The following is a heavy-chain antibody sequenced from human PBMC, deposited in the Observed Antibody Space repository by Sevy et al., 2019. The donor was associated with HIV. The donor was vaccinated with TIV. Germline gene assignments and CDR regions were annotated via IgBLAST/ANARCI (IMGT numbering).Heavy chain of an antibody. CDR3: ATEGRDSSGYYFLYYY. CDR2: ISSRGDII. J-gene: IGHJ4*02. Sequence: GGSVRRSCAASGFTFSSYSMNWVRQAPGKGLEWVSYISSRGDIIYYADSVKGRFTISRDNAKNSLFLQMNSLRDEDTAVYYCATEGRDSSGYYFLYYYWGQGTLVTVSS. V-gene: IGHV3-48*02. D-gene: IGHD3-22*01. CDR1: GFTFSSYS.